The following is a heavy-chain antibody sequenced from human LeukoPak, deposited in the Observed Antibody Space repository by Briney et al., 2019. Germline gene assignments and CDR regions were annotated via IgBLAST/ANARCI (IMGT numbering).Heavy chain of an antibody. Sequence: PSETLSLTCAVYGGSFSGYYWSWIRQPPGKGLEWIGEINHSGSTNYNPSLKSRVTISVDTSKNQFSLKLSSVTAADTAVYYCARGRWDYGDYALRDYWGQGTLVTVSS. CDR2: INHSGST. V-gene: IGHV4-34*01. J-gene: IGHJ4*02. D-gene: IGHD4-17*01. CDR3: ARGRWDYGDYALRDY. CDR1: GGSFSGYY.